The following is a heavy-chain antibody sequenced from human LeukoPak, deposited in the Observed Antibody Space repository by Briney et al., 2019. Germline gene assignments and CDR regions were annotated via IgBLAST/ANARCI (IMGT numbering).Heavy chain of an antibody. J-gene: IGHJ5*02. V-gene: IGHV1-8*01. CDR2: MNPNSGNT. CDR1: GYTFTSYD. CDR3: ATEQWLVSRNWFDH. Sequence: ASVKVSCKASGYTFTSYDINWVRQAPGQGLEWMGWMNPNSGNTGYAQKFQGRVTMTRNTSISTAYMELSSLRSEDTAVYYCATEQWLVSRNWFDHWGQGTLVTVSS. D-gene: IGHD6-19*01.